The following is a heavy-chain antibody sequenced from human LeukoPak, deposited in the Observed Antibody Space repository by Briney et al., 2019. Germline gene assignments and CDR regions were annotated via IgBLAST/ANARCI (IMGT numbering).Heavy chain of an antibody. CDR2: INTNTGNP. D-gene: IGHD1-1*01. Sequence: ASVKVSCKTVGYLFTSYVLDWVRQAPGQGLEWMGWINTNTGNPTYAQDFTGQIVLSLDTSVSTAYLQISSLKAEDAAIYYCARPVPSRLGWFDPWGQGTLVTVSS. CDR3: ARPVPSRLGWFDP. CDR1: GYLFTSYV. J-gene: IGHJ5*02. V-gene: IGHV7-4-1*02.